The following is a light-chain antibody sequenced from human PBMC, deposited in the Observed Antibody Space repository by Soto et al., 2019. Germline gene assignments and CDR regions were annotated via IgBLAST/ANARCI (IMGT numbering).Light chain of an antibody. V-gene: IGKV3-20*01. Sequence: VLTQSPGTLSVSPGERATRSCRASQSVSGNNLAWYQQKPGRPPRLLIYGESSRASGVPDRFSASGSGTDFTLTISRLEPEDFAVYYCQQYAKAPLTFGQGTTVDIK. J-gene: IGKJ1*01. CDR3: QQYAKAPLT. CDR1: QSVSGNN. CDR2: GES.